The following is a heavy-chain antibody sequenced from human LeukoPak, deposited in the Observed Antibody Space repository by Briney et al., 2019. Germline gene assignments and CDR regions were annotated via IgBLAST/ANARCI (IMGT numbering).Heavy chain of an antibody. Sequence: SETLSLTCTVSGGSISGYYWSWIRLPPGKGLEWIGYIYYSGRTKYNRSLKSRVTISVDTSKNQFSLKLSSVTAADTAVYYCARHTLDTGYYFDYWGQGTLVTVSS. CDR3: ARHTLDTGYYFDY. CDR2: IYYSGRT. CDR1: GGSISGYY. D-gene: IGHD5-18*01. J-gene: IGHJ4*02. V-gene: IGHV4-59*08.